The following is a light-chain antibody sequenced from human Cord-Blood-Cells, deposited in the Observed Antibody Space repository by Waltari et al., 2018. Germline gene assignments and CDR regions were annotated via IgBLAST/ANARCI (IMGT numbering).Light chain of an antibody. CDR1: QSVSSSS. J-gene: IGKJ4*01. V-gene: IGKV3-20*01. CDR3: QQYGSSLALT. CDR2: VAS. Sequence: EIVLTPSPGTLSLPPGERATLSSRASQSVSSSSLAWYQQNPGQAPRLLISVASRRATGIPDRFSGSGSGTDFTLTISRLEPEDCAVYYCQQYGSSLALTFGGGTKVEI.